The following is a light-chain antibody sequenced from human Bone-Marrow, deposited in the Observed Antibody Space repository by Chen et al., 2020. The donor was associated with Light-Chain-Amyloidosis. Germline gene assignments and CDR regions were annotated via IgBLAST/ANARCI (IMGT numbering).Light chain of an antibody. Sequence: EIVLTQSPATLSLSPGARPTLSCRASQSVSNYLAWYQQKPGQAPRLLIYDASKRATGIPARFSGSEAGTYFTLTISSLEPDDFAVYYCQQRVYWRTFGGGTKVEF. J-gene: IGKJ4*01. CDR1: QSVSNY. CDR2: DAS. CDR3: QQRVYWRT. V-gene: IGKV3D-11*02.